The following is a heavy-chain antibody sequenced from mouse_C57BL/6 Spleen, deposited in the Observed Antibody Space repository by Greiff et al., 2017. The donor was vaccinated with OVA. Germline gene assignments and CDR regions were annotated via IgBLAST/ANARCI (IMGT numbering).Heavy chain of an antibody. D-gene: IGHD3-2*02. Sequence: QVQLQQSGAELVRPGTSVKVSCKASGYAFTNYLIEWVKQRPGQGLEWIGVINPGSGGTNYNEKFKGKATLTADKSSSTAYMQLSSLTSEDSAVYFGARDSSGYVEAMDYWGQGTSVTVSS. V-gene: IGHV1-54*01. J-gene: IGHJ4*01. CDR1: GYAFTNYL. CDR3: ARDSSGYVEAMDY. CDR2: INPGSGGT.